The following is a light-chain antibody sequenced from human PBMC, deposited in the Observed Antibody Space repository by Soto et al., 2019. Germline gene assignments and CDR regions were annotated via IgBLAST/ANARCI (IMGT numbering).Light chain of an antibody. J-gene: IGKJ2*01. CDR1: QTISTY. CDR2: DAS. CDR3: QQSDSTPYT. Sequence: DIQMTPSPSSLSASVGDRVTITCRASQTISTYLNWYQQKPGKAPRLLIYDASSLLSGAPSRFSGSGSGTDFTLTIASLQPEDFSTYYCQQSDSTPYTFGQGTKVEI. V-gene: IGKV1-39*01.